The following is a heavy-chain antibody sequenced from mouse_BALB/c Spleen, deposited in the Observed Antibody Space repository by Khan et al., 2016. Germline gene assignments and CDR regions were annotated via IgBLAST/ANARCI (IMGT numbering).Heavy chain of an antibody. J-gene: IGHJ3*01. CDR1: GFSLSTSGMG. V-gene: IGHV8-12*01. Sequence: QVTLKESGPGILQPSQTLSLTCSFSGFSLSTSGMGVSWIRQPSGKGLEWLAHIYWDDAKRYNPSLKRRLTISKATSSNQVFLKSTRVDTADTATYYCAADDSVAYWGQGTLVTVSA. CDR2: IYWDDAK. D-gene: IGHD2-13*01. CDR3: AADDSVAY.